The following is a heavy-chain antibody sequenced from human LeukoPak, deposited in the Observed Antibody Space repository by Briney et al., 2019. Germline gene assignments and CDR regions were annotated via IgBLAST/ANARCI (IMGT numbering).Heavy chain of an antibody. CDR1: GFTFSRYS. Sequence: GGSLRLSCAASGFTFSRYSMNWVRQAPGKGLEWVSGINWNGDSTDYADSVKGRFTISRDNAKNSLYLQMNSLRAEDTALYYCARDLRVVITGSFDSWGQGTLVTVSS. CDR3: ARDLRVVITGSFDS. J-gene: IGHJ4*02. CDR2: INWNGDST. V-gene: IGHV3-20*04. D-gene: IGHD3-22*01.